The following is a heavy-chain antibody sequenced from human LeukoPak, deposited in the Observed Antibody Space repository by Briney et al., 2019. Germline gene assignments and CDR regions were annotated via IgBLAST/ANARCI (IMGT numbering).Heavy chain of an antibody. J-gene: IGHJ6*02. V-gene: IGHV3-7*01. CDR1: GFTFSRYW. CDR2: IKEDGSEK. CDR3: ARGRNLAV. Sequence: PGGSLSLSCAACGFTFSRYWMSWVRQAPGKGLEWVANIKEDGSEKYYVDCVKARFTISRDNAKKSLFLQMNSLRVEDTAVYYCARGRNLAVWGQGTTVTVSS.